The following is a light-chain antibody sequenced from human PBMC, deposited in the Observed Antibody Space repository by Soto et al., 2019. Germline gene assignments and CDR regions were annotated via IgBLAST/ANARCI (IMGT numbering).Light chain of an antibody. CDR2: GAS. CDR1: QSVNIY. J-gene: IGKJ5*01. Sequence: EIVMTQSPAALSVSPGERATLSCRASQSVNIYLAWYQQKPGQAPRLLIFGASYRATGIPARLSGSGSGTEFTLTIRSLQSEDSAVYYCQQYNTWITFGQGTRLEIK. V-gene: IGKV3D-15*01. CDR3: QQYNTWIT.